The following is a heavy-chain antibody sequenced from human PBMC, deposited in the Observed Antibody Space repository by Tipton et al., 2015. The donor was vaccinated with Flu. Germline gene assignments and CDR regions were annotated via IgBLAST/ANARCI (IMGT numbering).Heavy chain of an antibody. J-gene: IGHJ4*02. CDR1: GFTFSSCG. CDR2: VSHDGRDQ. Sequence: SLRLSCAASGFTFSSCGMHWVRQAPGKGLEWVAVVSHDGRDQNYADSVKGRFTISRDNSKNTMSLQMNSLTAEDTALYYCAKEGYYGSGSLPDYWGQGTLVTVSS. D-gene: IGHD3-10*01. V-gene: IGHV3-30*18. CDR3: AKEGYYGSGSLPDY.